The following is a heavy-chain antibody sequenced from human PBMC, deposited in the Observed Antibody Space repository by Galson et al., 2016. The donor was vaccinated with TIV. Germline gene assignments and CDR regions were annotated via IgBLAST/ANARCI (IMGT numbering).Heavy chain of an antibody. Sequence: PALVKPTQTLTLTCTFSGFSLQTDGMCVNWIRQPPGKALEWLARIDWDDDKSYSSSLKTRLTISKDTSKNQVVLTMTNMDPVDTATYYYARISGYYDSSGHYIPRSFDYWGQGALVTVSS. D-gene: IGHD3-22*01. J-gene: IGHJ4*02. CDR3: ARISGYYDSSGHYIPRSFDY. CDR1: GFSLQTDGMC. V-gene: IGHV2-70*11. CDR2: IDWDDDK.